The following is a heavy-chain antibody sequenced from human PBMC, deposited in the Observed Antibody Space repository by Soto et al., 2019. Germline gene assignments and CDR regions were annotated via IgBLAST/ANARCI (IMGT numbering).Heavy chain of an antibody. CDR1: GYTFSSYG. CDR3: ARVQGSYSNPPAFDI. CDR2: ISAYNGNT. V-gene: IGHV1-18*01. J-gene: IGHJ3*02. Sequence: ASVKVSCKASGYTFSSYGISWVRQAPGQGLEWMGWISAYNGNTNYAQKLQGRVTMTTDTSTSTAYMELRSLRSDGTAVYYCARVQGSYSNPPAFDIWGQGTMVTVSS. D-gene: IGHD1-26*01.